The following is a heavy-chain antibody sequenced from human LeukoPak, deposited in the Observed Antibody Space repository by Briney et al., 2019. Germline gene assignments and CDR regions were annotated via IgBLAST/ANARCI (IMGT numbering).Heavy chain of an antibody. CDR3: ARDLGPSMVPLDWNYYYYMYV. J-gene: IGHJ6*03. Sequence: SETLSLTCTVSGGSISSYYWSWIRQPPGKGLEWIGYIYYSGSTNYNPSLKSRVTISVDTSKNQFSLKLSSVTAADTAVYYCARDLGPSMVPLDWNYYYYMYVWGKGTTVTVSS. CDR2: IYYSGST. D-gene: IGHD3/OR15-3a*01. CDR1: GGSISSYY. V-gene: IGHV4-59*01.